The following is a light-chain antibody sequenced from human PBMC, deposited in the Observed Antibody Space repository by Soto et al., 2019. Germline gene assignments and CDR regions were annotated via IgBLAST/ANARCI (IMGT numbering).Light chain of an antibody. CDR1: QSVSVN. V-gene: IGKV3-11*01. J-gene: IGKJ1*01. Sequence: EIVLTQSPGTLSVSPGERATLSCRASQSVSVNLAWYQQKPGQAPRLLIYLASNRATGIPARFSGSGSGTDFTLTISSLEPEDFAVYYCQQSNNWPWTFGQGTKVDIK. CDR2: LAS. CDR3: QQSNNWPWT.